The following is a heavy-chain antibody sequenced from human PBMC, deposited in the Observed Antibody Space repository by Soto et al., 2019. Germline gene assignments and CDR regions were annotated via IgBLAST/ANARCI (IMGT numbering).Heavy chain of an antibody. CDR3: AKDPGGQAVALDY. D-gene: IGHD6-19*01. CDR2: ISYDGSNK. V-gene: IGHV3-30*18. Sequence: QVQLVESGGGVVQPGRSLRLSCAASGFTFSSYGMHGVRQAPGKGLEWVAVISYDGSNKYYADSVKGRFTISRDNSKNTLYLQMNSLRAEDTAVYYCAKDPGGQAVALDYWGQGTLVTVSS. J-gene: IGHJ4*02. CDR1: GFTFSSYG.